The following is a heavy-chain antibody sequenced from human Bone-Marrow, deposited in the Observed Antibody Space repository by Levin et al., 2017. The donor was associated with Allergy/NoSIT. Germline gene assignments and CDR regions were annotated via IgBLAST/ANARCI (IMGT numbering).Heavy chain of an antibody. CDR3: ARDRLVVRGALEY. CDR1: GFTFSRYA. V-gene: IGHV3-23*01. CDR2: ISSSGSTT. J-gene: IGHJ4*02. Sequence: GESLKISCATSGFTFSRYAMNWVRQAPGKGLEWVSSISSSGSTTYYADSVKGRFTISRDSSMNTVYLQLNSLRAEDTATYYCARDRLVVRGALEYWGQGTLVTVSS. D-gene: IGHD3-10*01.